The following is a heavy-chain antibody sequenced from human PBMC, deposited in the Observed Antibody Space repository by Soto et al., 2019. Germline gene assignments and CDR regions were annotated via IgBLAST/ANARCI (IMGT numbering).Heavy chain of an antibody. Sequence: ASVKVSCKASAYTFTGYYIHWVRQAPGQGLEWLGWINPNSGGTNYAQTFQGWVTMTRDTSINTAYMELSRLRSDDSAVYYCATSRNYYFDSSGPDAFDVWGQGTKVTVSS. CDR3: ATSRNYYFDSSGPDAFDV. V-gene: IGHV1-2*04. D-gene: IGHD3-22*01. CDR2: INPNSGGT. J-gene: IGHJ3*01. CDR1: AYTFTGYY.